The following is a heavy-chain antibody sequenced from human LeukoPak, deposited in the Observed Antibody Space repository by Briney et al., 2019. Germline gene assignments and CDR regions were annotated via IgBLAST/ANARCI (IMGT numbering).Heavy chain of an antibody. J-gene: IGHJ4*02. V-gene: IGHV4-34*01. D-gene: IGHD4-17*01. Sequence: TSETLSLTCAVSGVSFKDYYWSWVRQTPGKGLEWIGEINHSGYTNDSPSLKSRVTLSIDTSRKQFSLNVRSVTVADTGIYYCTRMTTGHDYWGQGTLVTVSS. CDR3: TRMTTGHDY. CDR2: INHSGYT. CDR1: GVSFKDYY.